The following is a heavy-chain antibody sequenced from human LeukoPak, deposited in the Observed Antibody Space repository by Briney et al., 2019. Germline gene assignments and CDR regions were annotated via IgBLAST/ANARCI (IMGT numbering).Heavy chain of an antibody. J-gene: IGHJ3*02. CDR1: GFTFSGSA. V-gene: IGHV3-73*01. D-gene: IGHD1-14*01. Sequence: GGSLRLSCAASGFTFSGSAMHWVRQASGKGLEWVGRIRSKANSYATAYAASVKGRFTISGDDSKNTAYLQMNSLKTEDTAVYYCTRRSGAHDAFDIWGQGTMVTVSS. CDR3: TRRSGAHDAFDI. CDR2: IRSKANSYAT.